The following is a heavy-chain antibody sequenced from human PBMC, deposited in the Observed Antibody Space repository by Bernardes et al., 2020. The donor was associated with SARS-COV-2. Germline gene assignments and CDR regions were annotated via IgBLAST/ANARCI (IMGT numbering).Heavy chain of an antibody. J-gene: IGHJ6*02. CDR1: GFTFSSYD. CDR3: ARTLSAAAGTPYYYYYGMDV. V-gene: IGHV3-13*04. Sequence: GGSLRLSCAASGFTFSSYDMHWVRQATGKGLEWVSAIGTAGDTYYPGSVKGRFTISRENAKNSLYLQMNSLRAGDTAVYYCARTLSAAAGTPYYYYYGMDVWGQGTTVTVSS. D-gene: IGHD6-13*01. CDR2: IGTAGDT.